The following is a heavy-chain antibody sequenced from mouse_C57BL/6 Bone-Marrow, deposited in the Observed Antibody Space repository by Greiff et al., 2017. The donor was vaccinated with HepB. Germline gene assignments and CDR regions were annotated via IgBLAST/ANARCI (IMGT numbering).Heavy chain of an antibody. Sequence: VQLQESGAELVRPGASVKLSCTASGFNIKDDYMHWVKQRPEQGLEWIGWIDPENGDTEYASKFQGKATITADTSSNTAYLQLSSLTSEDTAVYYCTTGGYDDDVLYFDYWGQGTTLTVSS. D-gene: IGHD2-4*01. CDR2: IDPENGDT. CDR1: GFNIKDDY. J-gene: IGHJ2*01. CDR3: TTGGYDDDVLYFDY. V-gene: IGHV14-4*01.